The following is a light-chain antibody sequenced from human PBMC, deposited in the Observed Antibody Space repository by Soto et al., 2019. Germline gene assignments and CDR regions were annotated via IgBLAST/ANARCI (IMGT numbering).Light chain of an antibody. J-gene: IGKJ2*01. CDR3: QQYNDWPPRYT. CDR2: TAS. CDR1: QSVRSN. V-gene: IGKV3-15*01. Sequence: EIVMTQSPATLSVSPGERATLSCRASQSVRSNLAWYLQKPGQAPRLLIYTASTRATGIPARFSGSGSGTEFTLTISSLQSEDCGIYSCQQYNDWPPRYTFGQGTKLEIK.